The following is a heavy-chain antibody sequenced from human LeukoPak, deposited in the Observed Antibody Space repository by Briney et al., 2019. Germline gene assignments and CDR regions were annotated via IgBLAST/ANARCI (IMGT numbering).Heavy chain of an antibody. CDR3: ASEYCSGCSCNMDV. CDR1: GFTFSSYE. Sequence: GGSLRLSCAASGFTFSSYEMNWVRQAPGKGLEWVSYISSSGSTIYYADSVKGRFTISRDNAKNSLYLQMNSLRAEDTAVYYCASEYCSGCSCNMDVWGKGTTVTVSS. CDR2: ISSSGSTI. V-gene: IGHV3-48*03. J-gene: IGHJ6*03. D-gene: IGHD2-15*01.